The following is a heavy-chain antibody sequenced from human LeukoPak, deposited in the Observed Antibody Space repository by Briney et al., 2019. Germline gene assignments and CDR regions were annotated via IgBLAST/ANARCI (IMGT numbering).Heavy chain of an antibody. CDR3: ARRTDFWSGYMNDY. V-gene: IGHV4-34*01. Sequence: SETLSLTCAVYGGSFSGYYWSWIRQPPGKGLEWIGEINHSGGTNYNPSLKSRVTISVDTSKNQFSLKLSSVTAADTAVYYCARRTDFWSGYMNDYWGQGTLVTVSS. CDR1: GGSFSGYY. CDR2: INHSGGT. J-gene: IGHJ4*02. D-gene: IGHD3-3*01.